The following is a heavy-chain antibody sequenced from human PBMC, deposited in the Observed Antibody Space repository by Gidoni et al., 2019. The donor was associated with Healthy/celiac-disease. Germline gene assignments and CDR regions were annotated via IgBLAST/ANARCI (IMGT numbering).Heavy chain of an antibody. J-gene: IGHJ6*02. CDR2: IYSGGST. D-gene: IGHD2-8*01. CDR3: ARQMLSGYYGMDV. Sequence: EVQLVESGGGLIQPGGSLRLSCAASGFTVSSNYMSWVRQAPGKGLEWVSVIYSGGSTYYADSVKGRFTISRDNSKNTLYLQMNSLRAEDTAVYYCARQMLSGYYGMDVWGQGTTVTVSS. V-gene: IGHV3-53*01. CDR1: GFTVSSNY.